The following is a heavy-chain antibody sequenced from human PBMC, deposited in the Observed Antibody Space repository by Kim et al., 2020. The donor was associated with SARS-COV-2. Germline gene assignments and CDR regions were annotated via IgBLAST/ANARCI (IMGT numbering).Heavy chain of an antibody. Sequence: SQQFQGRVTITRDTSASTAYMELSSLRSEDTAVYYCAREVIAAAGSFGYWGQGTLVTVSS. CDR3: AREVIAAAGSFGY. D-gene: IGHD6-13*01. V-gene: IGHV1-3*01. J-gene: IGHJ4*02.